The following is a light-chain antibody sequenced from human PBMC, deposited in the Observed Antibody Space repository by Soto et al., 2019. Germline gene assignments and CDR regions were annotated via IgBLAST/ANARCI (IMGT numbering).Light chain of an antibody. V-gene: IGKV3-20*01. CDR1: QSVSSRS. CDR2: DAS. Sequence: EMVLTQSPGTLSLSPGERATLSCRASQSVSSRSLAWYQQKPGQAPRLLISDASNRATGIPDRFSGSGSGTDFTLTISRLEPEEFAVYYCQQYGSSGSFGQGTKVDIK. J-gene: IGKJ1*01. CDR3: QQYGSSGS.